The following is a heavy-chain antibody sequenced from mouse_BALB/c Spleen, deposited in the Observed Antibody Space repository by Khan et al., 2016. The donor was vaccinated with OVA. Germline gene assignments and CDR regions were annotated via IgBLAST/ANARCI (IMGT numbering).Heavy chain of an antibody. D-gene: IGHD2-14*01. CDR1: GDSITSGY. Sequence: EVQLQESGPSLVQPSQTLSLTCSVTGDSITSGYWSWIRKFPGNKLEYMGYMIYSGYTYYNPSLKSRISITRHTSKNQYYLQLNSVTTEDTATCYCARSTYRYAFAYWGQGTLVTVSA. J-gene: IGHJ3*01. CDR3: ARSTYRYAFAY. V-gene: IGHV3-8*02. CDR2: MIYSGYT.